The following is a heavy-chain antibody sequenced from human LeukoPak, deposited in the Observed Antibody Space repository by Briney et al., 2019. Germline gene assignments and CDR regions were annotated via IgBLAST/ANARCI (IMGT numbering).Heavy chain of an antibody. CDR1: GFIFNNYA. CDR3: ARGGRGSTAVVAPRSFDI. J-gene: IGHJ3*02. V-gene: IGHV3-48*01. CDR2: ISSSGSTI. Sequence: GGSLRLSCAGSGFIFNNYAMHWVRQPPGKGLEWVSYISSSGSTIYYADSVKGRFIISRDISKNTLYLQMNSLRAEDSALYYCARGGRGSTAVVAPRSFDIWGQGTMVTVSS. D-gene: IGHD3-22*01.